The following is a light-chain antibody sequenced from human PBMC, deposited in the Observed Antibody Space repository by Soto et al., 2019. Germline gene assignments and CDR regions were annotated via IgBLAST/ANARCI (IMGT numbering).Light chain of an antibody. J-gene: IGKJ1*01. Sequence: EVVLTQSPGTLSLSPGEGATLSCRASESVGSSYLAWYQQKPGQAPSLLIYGASSRATGIPDRFSGSGSGTDFTLTISRLEPEDFAVYYCQVYGSSYGWTLGQGTKVEIK. V-gene: IGKV3-20*01. CDR1: ESVGSSY. CDR2: GAS. CDR3: QVYGSSYGWT.